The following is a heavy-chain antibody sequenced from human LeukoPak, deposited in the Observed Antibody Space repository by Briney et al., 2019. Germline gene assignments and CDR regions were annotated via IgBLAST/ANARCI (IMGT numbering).Heavy chain of an antibody. CDR1: GFPFSIFW. V-gene: IGHV3-7*01. J-gene: IGHJ5*02. CDR2: IKPDGTET. Sequence: GGSLRLSCAASGFPFSIFWMNWVRQVPGKGLEWVANIKPDGTETFYGDSVKGRFTISRDNAKNSLYLQLNSLGVEDTATYYCVKENGTFDPWGQGALVTVSS. CDR3: VKENGTFDP.